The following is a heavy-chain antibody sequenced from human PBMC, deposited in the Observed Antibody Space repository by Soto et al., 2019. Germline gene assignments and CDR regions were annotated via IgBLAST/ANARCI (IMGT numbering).Heavy chain of an antibody. D-gene: IGHD5-12*01. CDR3: ARDRPDWESGYDSGVLHY. CDR1: GGSISSGGYY. Sequence: SETLSLTCTVSGGSISSGGYYWSWIRHHPGKGLEWIGYIYYSGSTYYNPSLKSRVTISVDTSKNQFSPKLSSVTAADTAVYYCARDRPDWESGYDSGVLHYGREGTLVPVS. V-gene: IGHV4-31*03. J-gene: IGHJ4*02. CDR2: IYYSGST.